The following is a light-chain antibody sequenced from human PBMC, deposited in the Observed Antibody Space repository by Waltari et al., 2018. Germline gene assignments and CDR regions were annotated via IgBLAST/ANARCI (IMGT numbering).Light chain of an antibody. CDR3: QQRSNWTPHT. V-gene: IGKV3-11*01. CDR2: DAS. CDR1: QSVGSY. J-gene: IGKJ2*01. Sequence: EIVLTQSPDTLSLSPGDTATLSCRASQSVGSYLAWYQQKPGHPPRLLIYDASNRATGVPDRFRGSGSGTDFTLTISSLEAEDDAVYFCQQRSNWTPHTFGQGARLDIK.